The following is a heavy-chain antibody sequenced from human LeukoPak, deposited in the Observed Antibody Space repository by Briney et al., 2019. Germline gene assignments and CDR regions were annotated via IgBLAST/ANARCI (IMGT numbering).Heavy chain of an antibody. CDR2: IYYSGST. CDR3: ARLGYCSSTSCYAGGGSAFDI. V-gene: IGHV4-39*01. J-gene: IGHJ3*02. Sequence: SETLSLTCTVSGGSISSYYWGWIRQPPGKGLEWIGSIYYSGSTYYNPSLKSRVTISVDTSKNQFSLKLSSVTAADTAVYYCARLGYCSSTSCYAGGGSAFDIWGQGTMVTVSS. CDR1: GGSISSYY. D-gene: IGHD2-2*01.